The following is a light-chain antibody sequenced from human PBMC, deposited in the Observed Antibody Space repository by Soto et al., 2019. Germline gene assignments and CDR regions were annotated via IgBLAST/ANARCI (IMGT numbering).Light chain of an antibody. Sequence: EIVLTQSSGTLSLSPGERATLYCRASQSVSSSYLAWYQQKPGQAPRLLIYGASSRATGIPDRFSGSGSGTDFTLTISRLEPEDFAVYYCQQYGSSSTFGQGTRLEIK. J-gene: IGKJ5*01. CDR1: QSVSSSY. CDR3: QQYGSSST. CDR2: GAS. V-gene: IGKV3-20*01.